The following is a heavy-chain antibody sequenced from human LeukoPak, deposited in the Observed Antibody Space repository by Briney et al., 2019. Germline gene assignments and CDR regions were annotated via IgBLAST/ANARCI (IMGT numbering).Heavy chain of an antibody. CDR3: VLQRRILTGHNPSPR. D-gene: IGHD3-9*01. CDR1: GYTFTSYD. J-gene: IGHJ4*02. Sequence: ASVKVSCKASGYTFTSYDINWVRQAPGQGLEWMGRIIPIFGTANYAQKFQGRVTITTDESTSTAYMELSSLRSEDTAVYYCVLQRRILTGHNPSPRWGQGTLVTVSS. CDR2: IIPIFGTA. V-gene: IGHV1-69*05.